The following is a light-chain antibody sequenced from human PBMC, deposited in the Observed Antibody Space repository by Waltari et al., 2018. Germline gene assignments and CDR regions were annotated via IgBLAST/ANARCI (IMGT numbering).Light chain of an antibody. CDR1: KLEDQY. V-gene: IGLV3-1*01. J-gene: IGLJ3*02. CDR3: QVWDTTTAV. CDR2: QDT. Sequence: SYDLTQSPSASVSPGQTARITCSGDKLEDQYANWYQQKAGQSPVLVIYQDTKRPLGIPGRFSGSSSGNTATLTISGTQSLDEADYFCQVWDTTTAVFGGGTKVTVL.